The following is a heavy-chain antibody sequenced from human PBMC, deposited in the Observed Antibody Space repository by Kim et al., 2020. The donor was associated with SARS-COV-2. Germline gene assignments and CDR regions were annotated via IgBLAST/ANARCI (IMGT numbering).Heavy chain of an antibody. CDR3: ASGVLRFLEWLLPPYDYYGMDV. CDR1: GFTFSSYA. Sequence: GGSLRLSCAASGFTFSSYAMHWVRQAPGKGLEWVAVISYDGSNKYYADSVKGRFTISRDNSKNTLYLQMNSLRAEDTAVYYCASGVLRFLEWLLPPYDYYGMDVWGQGTTVTVSS. D-gene: IGHD3-3*01. CDR2: ISYDGSNK. V-gene: IGHV3-30-3*01. J-gene: IGHJ6*02.